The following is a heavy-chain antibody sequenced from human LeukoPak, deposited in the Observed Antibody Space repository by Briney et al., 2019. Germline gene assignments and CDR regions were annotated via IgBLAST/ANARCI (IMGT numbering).Heavy chain of an antibody. Sequence: PSGTLSLTCGVCGGSISSTNWWTWVRQPPGEGLEWIGEVHLSGRTNYNPSLESRVTMSVDMSENHISLKLTSVTAADTAVYYCAREGGPHRPLDYSGEGTLVTVSS. CDR3: AREGGPHRPLDY. CDR1: GGSISSTNW. J-gene: IGHJ4*02. V-gene: IGHV4-4*02. CDR2: VHLSGRT.